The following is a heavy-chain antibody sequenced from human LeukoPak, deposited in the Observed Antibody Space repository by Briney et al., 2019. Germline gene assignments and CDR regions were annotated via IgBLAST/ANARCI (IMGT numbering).Heavy chain of an antibody. CDR1: GFTFSSYS. V-gene: IGHV3-21*01. D-gene: IGHD6-6*01. CDR2: ISSSSSYI. J-gene: IGHJ6*03. Sequence: GGSLRLSCAASGFTFSSYSMNWVRQAPGKGLEWVSSISSSSSYIYYADSVKGRFTISRDNAKNSLYLQMNSLRAEDTAVYYCARVGAAQANYYYYMDVWGKGITVTVSS. CDR3: ARVGAAQANYYYYMDV.